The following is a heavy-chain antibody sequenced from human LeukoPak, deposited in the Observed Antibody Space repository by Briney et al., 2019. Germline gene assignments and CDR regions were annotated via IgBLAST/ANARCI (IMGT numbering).Heavy chain of an antibody. CDR1: GGSISSDY. V-gene: IGHV4-59*01. CDR3: ARGFYSPHY. D-gene: IGHD4-11*01. CDR2: IYYSGRT. J-gene: IGHJ4*02. Sequence: KPSETLSLTCTVSGGSISSDYWSWIRQPPGKGLEWIGYIYYSGRTYYNPSHKSRITISVDTSKNQFSLKLSSVTAADTAVYYCARGFYSPHYWGQGTLVSVSS.